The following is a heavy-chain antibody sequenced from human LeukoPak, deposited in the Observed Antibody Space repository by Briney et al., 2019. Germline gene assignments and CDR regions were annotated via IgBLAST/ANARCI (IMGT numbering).Heavy chain of an antibody. D-gene: IGHD6-13*01. CDR2: IYHSGST. CDR3: ARQRSPSSLYAFDI. CDR1: GYSISSGYY. J-gene: IGHJ3*02. Sequence: KASETLSLTCTVSGYSISSGYYWAWIRQPPGKGLECFGSIYHSGSTYYNPSLRSRFTIAVDTSKNQFSLKLTSVTAADTAVHYCARQRSPSSLYAFDIWGQGTMVTVSS. V-gene: IGHV4-38-2*02.